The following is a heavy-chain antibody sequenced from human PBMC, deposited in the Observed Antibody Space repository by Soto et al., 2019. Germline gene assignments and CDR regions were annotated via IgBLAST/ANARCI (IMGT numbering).Heavy chain of an antibody. J-gene: IGHJ4*02. D-gene: IGHD2-8*01. Sequence: ASVKVSCKASGYTFTGYYMHWVRQAPGQGLEWMGWINPNSGGTNYAQKFQGRVTMTRDTSISTAYMELSRLRSDDAAVYYCARALFGRGCTNGVCYSAGYWGQGTLVTVSS. CDR1: GYTFTGYY. CDR3: ARALFGRGCTNGVCYSAGY. V-gene: IGHV1-2*02. CDR2: INPNSGGT.